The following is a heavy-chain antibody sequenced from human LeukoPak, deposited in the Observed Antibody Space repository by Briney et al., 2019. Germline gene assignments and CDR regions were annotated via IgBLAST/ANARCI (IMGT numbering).Heavy chain of an antibody. CDR1: GFTFSSYA. V-gene: IGHV3-23*03. Sequence: GGSLRLSCAASGFTFSSYAMSWVRQAPGKGLEWVSVIYSGGSTYYADSVKGRFTISRDNSYNTVSLQMNSLRDEDTGVYYCAKGLRTGVGPYMGYHYYMDVWGKGATVTVSS. D-gene: IGHD3-16*01. J-gene: IGHJ6*03. CDR2: IYSGGST. CDR3: AKGLRTGVGPYMGYHYYMDV.